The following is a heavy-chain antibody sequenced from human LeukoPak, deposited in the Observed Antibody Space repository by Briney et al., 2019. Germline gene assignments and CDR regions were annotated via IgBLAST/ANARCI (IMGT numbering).Heavy chain of an antibody. J-gene: IGHJ4*02. CDR2: INASNGGT. CDR3: AIDLQGIAVAVTGY. CDR1: GYTFTGNY. Sequence: GASVKVSCKASGYTFTGNYMDWVRQAPGQGLELTGWINASNGGTNYAQKFQGRVTMTRVTSISTVDMEVSRLSPDDTVVYYCAIDLQGIAVAVTGYWGQGTLVTVSS. V-gene: IGHV1-2*02. D-gene: IGHD6-19*01.